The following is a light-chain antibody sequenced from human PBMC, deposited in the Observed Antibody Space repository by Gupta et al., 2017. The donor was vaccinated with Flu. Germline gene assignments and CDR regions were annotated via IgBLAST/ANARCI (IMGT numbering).Light chain of an antibody. V-gene: IGKV1-39*01. Sequence: DIEMTQSPSSLSASVGDRVTITCRASQSLSSYLNCYQQKPGKAPQLLIYAASSLQSGVPSRFSGSGSGTDFTLTISSLQPEDVATYYCQQSYSTLFTFGHGTKLEIK. CDR2: AAS. CDR3: QQSYSTLFT. CDR1: QSLSSY. J-gene: IGKJ2*01.